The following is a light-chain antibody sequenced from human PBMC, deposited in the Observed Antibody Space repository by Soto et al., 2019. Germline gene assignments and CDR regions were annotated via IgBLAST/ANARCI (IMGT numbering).Light chain of an antibody. CDR3: MQSQQSPPT. J-gene: IGKJ1*01. V-gene: IGKV2-28*01. CDR2: FGS. CDR1: QSLLQSNGYNY. Sequence: DLVMTQSPLSLPVTPGEPASISCSSSQSLLQSNGYNYLDWYLQKPGQSPQLLIYFGSYRASGVPDRFSGSGSGTDFTLKIRRVEAVDVGVYYCMQSQQSPPTFGQGTKVEI.